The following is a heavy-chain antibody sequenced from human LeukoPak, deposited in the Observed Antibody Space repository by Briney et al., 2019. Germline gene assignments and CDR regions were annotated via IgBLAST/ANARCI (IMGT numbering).Heavy chain of an antibody. Sequence: GGSLRLSCAASGFTFTSFPMIWVRQAPGKGLEWVSAISGSDDTTYYADSVRGRFTISRDNSRNTLYLQMNSLRAEDTALYYCAKDRGYWGQGTLVTVSS. CDR1: GFTFTSFP. CDR2: ISGSDDTT. D-gene: IGHD5-24*01. J-gene: IGHJ4*02. V-gene: IGHV3-23*01. CDR3: AKDRGY.